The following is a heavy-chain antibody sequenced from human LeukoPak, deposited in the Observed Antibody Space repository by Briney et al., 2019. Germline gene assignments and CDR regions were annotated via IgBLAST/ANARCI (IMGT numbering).Heavy chain of an antibody. J-gene: IGHJ6*03. D-gene: IGHD3-3*01. CDR2: IYYSGST. Sequence: SETLSLTCTVSGGPISSSSYYWGWIRQPPGKGLEWIGSIYYSGSTNYNPSLKSRVTISVDTSKNQFSLKLSSVTAADTAVYYCARIGRYDFWSGYARPPRHYYMDVWGKGTTVTVSS. CDR1: GGPISSSSYY. V-gene: IGHV4-39*07. CDR3: ARIGRYDFWSGYARPPRHYYMDV.